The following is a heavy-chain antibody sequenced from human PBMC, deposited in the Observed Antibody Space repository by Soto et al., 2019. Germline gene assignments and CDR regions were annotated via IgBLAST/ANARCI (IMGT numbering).Heavy chain of an antibody. CDR3: ARDNDPDQYYHGMDV. Sequence: QVHLVQSGAEVKKPGASVKVSCEASGYIFTDYYIHWVRQAPGQGLEWLGWINCNNGYTNYAQKFQRRVTTTRDTSITTAYMELSSLRPDDTAGYYCARDNDPDQYYHGMDVWGQGTTV. CDR1: GYIFTDYY. V-gene: IGHV1-2*02. CDR2: INCNNGYT. J-gene: IGHJ6*02. D-gene: IGHD1-1*01.